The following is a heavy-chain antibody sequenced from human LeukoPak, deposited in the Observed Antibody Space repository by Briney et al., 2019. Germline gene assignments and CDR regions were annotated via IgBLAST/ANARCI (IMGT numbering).Heavy chain of an antibody. CDR3: ARDSLIAAAPYYYYYGMDV. J-gene: IGHJ6*02. V-gene: IGHV1-69*04. Sequence: SVKVSCKASGGTFSSYAISWVRQAPGQGLEWMGRIIPILGIANYAQKFQGRVTITADKSTSTAYMELRSLRSDDTAVYYCARDSLIAAAPYYYYYGMDVWGQGTTVTVSS. D-gene: IGHD6-13*01. CDR2: IIPILGIA. CDR1: GGTFSSYA.